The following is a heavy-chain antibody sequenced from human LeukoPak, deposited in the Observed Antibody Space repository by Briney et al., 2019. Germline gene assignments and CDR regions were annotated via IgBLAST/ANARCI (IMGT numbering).Heavy chain of an antibody. CDR2: ISYDGSNK. Sequence: GGSLRLSCEASGFTFSSYGIHWVRQAPGKGLEWVAVISYDGSNKYYADSVKGRFTISRDNSKNTLYLQMNSLRAEDTAVYYCAKEPRYSYDSSGYYDYWGQGTLVTVSS. CDR1: GFTFSSYG. D-gene: IGHD3-22*01. CDR3: AKEPRYSYDSSGYYDY. V-gene: IGHV3-30*18. J-gene: IGHJ4*02.